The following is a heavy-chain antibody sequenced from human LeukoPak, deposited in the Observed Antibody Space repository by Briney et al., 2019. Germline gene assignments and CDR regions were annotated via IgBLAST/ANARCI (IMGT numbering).Heavy chain of an antibody. CDR3: ARDETYDYESNGYLDF. D-gene: IGHD3-22*01. Sequence: GGSLRLSCAAYGFPFSSYWMSWVRQAPGKGLEWVANIRHDGSETYYVDSLRGRFTFSRDNAKNLVYLQMSSLRAEDTAIYYCARDETYDYESNGYLDFWGQGTVVTVSS. CDR2: IRHDGSET. J-gene: IGHJ4*02. CDR1: GFPFSSYW. V-gene: IGHV3-7*01.